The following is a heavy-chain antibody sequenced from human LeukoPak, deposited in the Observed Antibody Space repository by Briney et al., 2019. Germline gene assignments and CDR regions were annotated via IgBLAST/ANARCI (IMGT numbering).Heavy chain of an antibody. CDR3: AREEDYKGNGYYYMDV. CDR1: GFTFSSYS. D-gene: IGHD4-11*01. CDR2: ISSSSSYI. V-gene: IGHV3-21*01. J-gene: IGHJ6*03. Sequence: GGSLRLSCAASGFTFSSYSMNWVRQAPGKGLEWVSSISSSSSYIYYADSVKGRFTISRDNAKNSLYLQMNSLRAEDTAVYYCAREEDYKGNGYYYMDVWGKGTTVTVSS.